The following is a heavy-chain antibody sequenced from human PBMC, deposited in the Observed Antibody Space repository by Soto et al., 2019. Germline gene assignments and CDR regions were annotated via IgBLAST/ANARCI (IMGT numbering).Heavy chain of an antibody. CDR1: GGSISSSSYY. Sequence: SETLSLTCTVSGGSISSSSYYWGWIRQPPGKGLEWIGSIYYSGSTYYNPSLKSRVTISVDTSKNQFSLKLSSVTAADTAVYYCQTTLRIDDYVWGIRQLPNYYYYGMDVWGQGTTVTVSS. D-gene: IGHD3-16*01. J-gene: IGHJ6*02. V-gene: IGHV4-39*01. CDR2: IYYSGST. CDR3: QTTLRIDDYVWGIRQLPNYYYYGMDV.